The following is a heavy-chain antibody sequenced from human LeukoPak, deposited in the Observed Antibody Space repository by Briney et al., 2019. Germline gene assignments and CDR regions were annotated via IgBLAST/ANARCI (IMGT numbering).Heavy chain of an antibody. CDR1: GYGFTGYF. D-gene: IGHD2-2*01. J-gene: IGHJ5*02. CDR2: INPNSGGT. V-gene: IGHV1-2*02. CDR3: ARGYCSSAGCLDWFDP. Sequence: ASVKVSCKASGYGFTGYFIHWVRQAPGQGLEWMGWINPNSGGTDSAQKFQDRVTMTRDTSINTAYMELSRLRFDDTAVYYCARGYCSSAGCLDWFDPWGQGTLVTVSS.